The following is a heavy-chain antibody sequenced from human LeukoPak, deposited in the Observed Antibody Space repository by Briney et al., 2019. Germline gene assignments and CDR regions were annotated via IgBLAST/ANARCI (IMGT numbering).Heavy chain of an antibody. Sequence: SETLSLTCTVSGGSIGSSSYYWGWIRQPPGKGLEWIGDIYYSGSINCHPSLKSRVTMSVDTAKNQFSLKLTSVTAADTAVYYCARRAVRGVTDWFDSWGQGTLVAVSS. V-gene: IGHV4-61*05. CDR1: GGSIGSSSYY. J-gene: IGHJ5*01. CDR2: IYYSGSI. CDR3: ARRAVRGVTDWFDS. D-gene: IGHD3-10*01.